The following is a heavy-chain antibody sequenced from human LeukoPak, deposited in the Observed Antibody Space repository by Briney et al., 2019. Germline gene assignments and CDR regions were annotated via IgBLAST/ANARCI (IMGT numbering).Heavy chain of an antibody. CDR1: GGSISSGNYY. V-gene: IGHV4-31*03. D-gene: IGHD3-22*01. CDR3: ARGRYYDRSGYSHYFDY. Sequence: SETLSLTCTVSGGSISSGNYYWSWIRQLPGKGLEWIGNIYYSGSTYYNPSLKSRVTMSVDTSKNQFSLKLGSVTAADTAVYYCARGRYYDRSGYSHYFDYWGQGTLVTVSS. CDR2: IYYSGST. J-gene: IGHJ4*02.